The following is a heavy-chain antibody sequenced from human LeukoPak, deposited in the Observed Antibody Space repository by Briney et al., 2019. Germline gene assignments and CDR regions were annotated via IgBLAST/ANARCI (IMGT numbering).Heavy chain of an antibody. Sequence: SGGSLRLSCAASGFTFSDYAMHWVRQAPGKGLEWVSSISRNSRYIYYADSMRGRFTISRDNAKNSLYLQMNSLKPEDTAVYYCARVAEAAAFDSWGQGTLVTVSS. V-gene: IGHV3-21*06. CDR3: ARVAEAAAFDS. CDR1: GFTFSDYA. J-gene: IGHJ4*02. CDR2: ISRNSRYI. D-gene: IGHD6-13*01.